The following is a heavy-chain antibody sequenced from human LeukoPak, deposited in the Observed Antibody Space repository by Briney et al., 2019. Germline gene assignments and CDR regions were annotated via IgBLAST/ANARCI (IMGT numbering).Heavy chain of an antibody. J-gene: IGHJ4*02. Sequence: GESLKISCKGSGYSFTSYWIGRVRQMPGKGLEWMGIIYPGDSDTRYSPSFQGQVTISADKSISTAYLQWSSLKASDTAMYYCARHGTYSSGWYTGDYWGQGTLVTVSS. V-gene: IGHV5-51*01. CDR2: IYPGDSDT. CDR1: GYSFTSYW. CDR3: ARHGTYSSGWYTGDY. D-gene: IGHD6-19*01.